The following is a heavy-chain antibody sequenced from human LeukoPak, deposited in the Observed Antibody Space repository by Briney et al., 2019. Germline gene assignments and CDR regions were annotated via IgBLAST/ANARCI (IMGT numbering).Heavy chain of an antibody. CDR2: ISGSGIST. Sequence: GGSLRLSCAAAGFTFSDYGMNWVRQAPGKGLEWDSGISGSGISTYYADSVKGRFTISRDNSKNTLYLQMNSLRVEDTDVYYCAKSWNYYDSSGDDALDIWGQGTMVTVSS. CDR3: AKSWNYYDSSGDDALDI. CDR1: GFTFSDYG. J-gene: IGHJ3*02. D-gene: IGHD3-22*01. V-gene: IGHV3-23*01.